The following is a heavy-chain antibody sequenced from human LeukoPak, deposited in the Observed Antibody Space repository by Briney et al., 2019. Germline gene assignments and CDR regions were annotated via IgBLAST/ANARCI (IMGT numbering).Heavy chain of an antibody. Sequence: PGGSLRLSCAASGFTFSAYGMHWVRQAPGKGLEWVANIKQDGSEKFYVDSVKGRFTISRDNSKNTLYLQMNSLRAEDTAVYYCARGRKWLVRGGTLDYWGQGTLVTVSS. CDR3: ARGRKWLVRGGTLDY. D-gene: IGHD6-19*01. CDR1: GFTFSAYG. CDR2: IKQDGSEK. V-gene: IGHV3-7*01. J-gene: IGHJ4*02.